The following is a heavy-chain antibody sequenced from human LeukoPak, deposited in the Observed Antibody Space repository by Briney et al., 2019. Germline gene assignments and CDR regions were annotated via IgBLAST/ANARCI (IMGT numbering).Heavy chain of an antibody. CDR2: INSDGSSL. J-gene: IGHJ6*02. CDR1: GFTLNTYW. CDR3: TRDLRMDYYYVDYYYYGTDV. Sequence: PGGSLRLSCAASGFTLNTYWMNWVRQAPGKGLVWVSRINSDGSSLTYADSVKGRFTVSRDNAKNTLYLQMNNLRAEDTAVYYCTRDLRMDYYYVDYYYYGTDVWGQGTTVTVSS. D-gene: IGHD3-10*02. V-gene: IGHV3-74*03.